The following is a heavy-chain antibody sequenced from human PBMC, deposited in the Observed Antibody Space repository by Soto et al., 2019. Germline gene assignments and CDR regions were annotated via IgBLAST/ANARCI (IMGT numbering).Heavy chain of an antibody. CDR1: GGSISSSSYY. V-gene: IGHV4-39*01. J-gene: IGHJ4*02. D-gene: IGHD6-19*01. CDR3: ARLSSGWPFDY. Sequence: SETLSLTCTVSGGSISSSSYYWGWIRQPPGKGLEWIGSIYYSGSTYYNPSLKSRVTISVDTSKNQFSLKLSSVTAADTAVYYCARLSSGWPFDYWGQGTLVTVSS. CDR2: IYYSGST.